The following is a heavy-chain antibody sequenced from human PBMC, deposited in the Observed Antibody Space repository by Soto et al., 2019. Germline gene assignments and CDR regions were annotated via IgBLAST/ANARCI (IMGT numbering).Heavy chain of an antibody. V-gene: IGHV1-3*01. J-gene: IGHJ3*02. CDR1: GYTFTSYA. CDR3: ASKRTRALDAFDI. Sequence: ASLKVSCKASGYTFTSYAMHWVRQAPGQRLEWMGWINAGNGNTKYSQKFQGRVTITRDTSASTAYMELSSLRSEDTAVYYCASKRTRALDAFDIWGQGTMVTVSS. CDR2: INAGNGNT.